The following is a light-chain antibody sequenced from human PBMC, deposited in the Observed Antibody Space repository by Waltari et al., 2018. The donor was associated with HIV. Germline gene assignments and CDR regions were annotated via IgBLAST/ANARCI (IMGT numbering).Light chain of an antibody. CDR1: QSVSSTY. Sequence: EIVLTQSPGSLSLSPGERPTLSCRASQSVSSTYFSWYQQRPGQAPRLLIYGASSRATGIPDRFIGSGSGTDFTLTISRLEPEDFAVYYCQQFGSSRFTFGPGTKVDIK. CDR2: GAS. J-gene: IGKJ3*01. CDR3: QQFGSSRFT. V-gene: IGKV3-20*01.